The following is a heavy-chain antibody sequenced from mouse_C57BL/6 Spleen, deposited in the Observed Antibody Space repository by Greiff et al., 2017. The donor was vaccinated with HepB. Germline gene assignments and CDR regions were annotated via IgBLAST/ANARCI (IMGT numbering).Heavy chain of an antibody. J-gene: IGHJ2*01. CDR3: AREGDGEDY. V-gene: IGHV1-19*01. D-gene: IGHD3-3*01. CDR2: INPYNGGT. CDR1: GYTFTDYY. Sequence: VQLKESGPVLVKPGASVKMSCKASGYTFTDYYMNWVKQSHGKSLEWIGVINPYNGGTSYNQKFKGKATLTVDKSSSTAYMELNSLTSEDSAVYYCAREGDGEDYWGQGTTLTVSS.